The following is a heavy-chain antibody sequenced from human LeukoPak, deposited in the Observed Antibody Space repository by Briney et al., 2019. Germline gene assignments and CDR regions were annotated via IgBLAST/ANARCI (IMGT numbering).Heavy chain of an antibody. CDR2: IIPIFGTA. CDR3: ARHRSSGYYAPLDY. J-gene: IGHJ4*02. V-gene: IGHV1-69*06. CDR1: GGTFSSYA. D-gene: IGHD3-22*01. Sequence: GASVKVSCKASGGTFSSYAISWVRQAPGQGLEWMGGIIPIFGTANYAQKFQGRVTITAGKSTSTAYMELSSLRSEDTAVYYCARHRSSGYYAPLDYWGQGTLVTVSS.